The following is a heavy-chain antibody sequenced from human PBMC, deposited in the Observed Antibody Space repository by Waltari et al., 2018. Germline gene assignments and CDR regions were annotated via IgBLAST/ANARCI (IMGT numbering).Heavy chain of an antibody. V-gene: IGHV3-30-3*01. Sequence: QVQLVESGGGVVQPGRSLRLSCAASGFPFSSYAMHWVRQAPGKGLEWVAVISYDGSNKYYADSVKGRFTISRDNSKNTLYLQMNSLRAEDTAVYYCARVTGTTLYAFDIWGQGTMVTVSS. CDR2: ISYDGSNK. D-gene: IGHD1-20*01. CDR1: GFPFSSYA. CDR3: ARVTGTTLYAFDI. J-gene: IGHJ3*02.